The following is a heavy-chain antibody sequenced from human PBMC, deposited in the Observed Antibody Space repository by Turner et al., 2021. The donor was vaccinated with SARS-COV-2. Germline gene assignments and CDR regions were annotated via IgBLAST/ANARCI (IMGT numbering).Heavy chain of an antibody. J-gene: IGHJ6*02. CDR3: ATRSGGYHSDYYYYGMDV. Sequence: QVQLVQSGAEVKKPGSSMKVSCKASGGTFTDYAISWVRQAPGQGLEWMGVTIPYSGEPNYAQKFQGRVTISADDSTSTAYMEVHSLANEDTAVYYCATRSGGYHSDYYYYGMDVWGQGTAVTVSS. CDR2: TIPYSGEP. D-gene: IGHD5-12*01. V-gene: IGHV1-69*01. CDR1: GGTFTDYA.